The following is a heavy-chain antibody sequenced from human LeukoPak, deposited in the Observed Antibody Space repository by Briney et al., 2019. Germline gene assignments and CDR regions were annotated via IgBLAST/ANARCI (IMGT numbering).Heavy chain of an antibody. CDR2: IYPGDSHT. CDR1: GYSFTNYW. CDR3: ARGILGYAWYFDL. V-gene: IGHV5-51*01. J-gene: IGHJ2*01. D-gene: IGHD2-15*01. Sequence: GESLKISCKGFGYSFTNYWIAWVRQMPGEGLEWMGIIYPGDSHTKYSPSLQGQVTMSADKSITTAYLQWSSLKASDTAMYYCARGILGYAWYFDLWGRGTLVTVSS.